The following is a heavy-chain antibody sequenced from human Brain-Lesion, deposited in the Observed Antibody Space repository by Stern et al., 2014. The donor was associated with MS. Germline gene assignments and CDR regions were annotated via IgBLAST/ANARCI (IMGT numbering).Heavy chain of an antibody. D-gene: IGHD4-17*01. CDR3: AEGGSYGFVY. CDR1: GNTFTNRY. Sequence: VQLVQSGAEVKKTGSSVKVSCQASGNTFTNRYLHWVRQAPGQALEWMRWITPFTGNTNYAQNFQDRVTITMDRSMSTAYMDLSSLRSDDTAIYFCAEGGSYGFVYWGQGTLVTVSS. CDR2: ITPFTGNT. J-gene: IGHJ4*02. V-gene: IGHV1-45*02.